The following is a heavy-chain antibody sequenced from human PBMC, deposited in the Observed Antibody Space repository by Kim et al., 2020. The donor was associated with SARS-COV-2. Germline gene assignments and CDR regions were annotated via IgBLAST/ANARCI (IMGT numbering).Heavy chain of an antibody. J-gene: IGHJ3*02. D-gene: IGHD6-13*01. Sequence: SQTLSLTCAISGDSVSSNSAAWNWIRQSPSRGLEWLGRTYYRSKWYNDYAVSVKSRITINPDTSKNQFSLQLNSVTPEDTAVYYCARDNPKGIAETLSAFDSWGQGTMVTVSS. CDR2: TYYRSKWYN. V-gene: IGHV6-1*01. CDR1: GDSVSSNSAA. CDR3: ARDNPKGIAETLSAFDS.